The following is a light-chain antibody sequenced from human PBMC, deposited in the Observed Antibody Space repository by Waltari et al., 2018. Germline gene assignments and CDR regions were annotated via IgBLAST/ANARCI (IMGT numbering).Light chain of an antibody. Sequence: DIVMTQPPDSLAVSLGERATINCRSSQSVLSSSNNKNYLAWYQQKPGQPPKLRIYWASDRESGVPDRFRGSGSGTDFTLTISSLQAEDVAVYFCQQYFSTPVTFGPGTKVDIK. CDR3: QQYFSTPVT. CDR1: QSVLSSSNNKNY. V-gene: IGKV4-1*01. J-gene: IGKJ3*01. CDR2: WAS.